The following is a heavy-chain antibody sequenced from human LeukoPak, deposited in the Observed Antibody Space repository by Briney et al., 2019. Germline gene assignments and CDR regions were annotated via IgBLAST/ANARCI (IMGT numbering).Heavy chain of an antibody. CDR2: IYSGGRT. J-gene: IGHJ5*02. D-gene: IGHD6-19*01. CDR3: ARHSSGWYYNWFDP. Sequence: GGSLRLSCAASGFXVSSNYISWVRQAPGKGLEWVSVIYSGGRTYYAASVKGRFTISRDNSKNTLFLQMNSLSAEDTAVYYCARHSSGWYYNWFDPWGQGTLVTVSS. V-gene: IGHV3-66*04. CDR1: GFXVSSNY.